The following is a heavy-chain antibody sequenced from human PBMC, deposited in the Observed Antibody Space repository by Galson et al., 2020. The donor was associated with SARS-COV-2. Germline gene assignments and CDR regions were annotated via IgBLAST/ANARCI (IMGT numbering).Heavy chain of an antibody. CDR2: IWYDGSNK. V-gene: IGHV3-33*01. J-gene: IGHJ4*02. Sequence: GGSLRLSCAASGFTFSSYGMHWVRQAPGKGLEWVAVIWYDGSNKYYADSVKGRFTISRDNSKNTLYLQMNSLRAEDTAVYYCARDERLWSYYTVVYWGQGTLVTVSS. D-gene: IGHD1-26*01. CDR1: GFTFSSYG. CDR3: ARDERLWSYYTVVY.